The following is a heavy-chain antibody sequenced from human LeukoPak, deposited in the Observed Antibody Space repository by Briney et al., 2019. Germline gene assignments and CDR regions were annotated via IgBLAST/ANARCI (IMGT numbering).Heavy chain of an antibody. CDR3: ARGSAPTVTTLGYYYYYMDV. Sequence: GGSLRLSCAASGFTVSSNYMRWVRQAPGKGLEWVSVIYSGGSTYYADSVKGRFTISRDNSKNTLYLQMNSLRAEDTAVYYCARGSAPTVTTLGYYYYYMDVWGKGTTVTVSS. CDR1: GFTVSSNY. J-gene: IGHJ6*03. V-gene: IGHV3-53*01. CDR2: IYSGGST. D-gene: IGHD4-11*01.